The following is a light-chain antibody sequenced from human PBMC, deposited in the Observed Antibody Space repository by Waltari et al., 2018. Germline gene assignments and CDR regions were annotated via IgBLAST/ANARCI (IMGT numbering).Light chain of an antibody. V-gene: IGKV3-15*01. Sequence: EIVITQSPATLSVSPGERATLSCRASQSVSSNLAWYQQKPGQAPRLLIYGASTRATGIPARFSGSGSGTEFTLTISSLQSEDFAVYYCQQYNNWLRTFGQGTKLEIK. CDR3: QQYNNWLRT. CDR1: QSVSSN. J-gene: IGKJ2*01. CDR2: GAS.